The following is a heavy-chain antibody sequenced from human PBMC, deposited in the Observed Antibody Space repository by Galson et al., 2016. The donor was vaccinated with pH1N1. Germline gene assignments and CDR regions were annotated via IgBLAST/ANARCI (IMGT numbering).Heavy chain of an antibody. CDR2: IYPGDSDA. Sequence: QSGAEVKKSGESLKISCKVSGYSFTTSWIGWVRQMPGKGLEWMGIIYPGDSDAISSPSFEGQVTMSVDKSISTAYLQWTTLKASDTALYFCARHENYGSGSLDYWGQGTLVTVSS. CDR1: GYSFTTSW. D-gene: IGHD3-10*01. J-gene: IGHJ4*02. CDR3: ARHENYGSGSLDY. V-gene: IGHV5-51*01.